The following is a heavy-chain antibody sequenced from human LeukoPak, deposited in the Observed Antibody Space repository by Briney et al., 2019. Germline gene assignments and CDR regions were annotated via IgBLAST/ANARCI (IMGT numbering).Heavy chain of an antibody. V-gene: IGHV3-33*01. D-gene: IGHD3-10*01. Sequence: GGSLRLSCAASGFTFSSYGMHWVRQAPGKGLEWVAVIWYDGSNKYYADSVKGRFTISRDNSKNTLYLQMNSLRAEDTAVYYCAREDWAGFGELFPLFDYWGQGTLVTVSS. CDR3: AREDWAGFGELFPLFDY. CDR2: IWYDGSNK. J-gene: IGHJ4*02. CDR1: GFTFSSYG.